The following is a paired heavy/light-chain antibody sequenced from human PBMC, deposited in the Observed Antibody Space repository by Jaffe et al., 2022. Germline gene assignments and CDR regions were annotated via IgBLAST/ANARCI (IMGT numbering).Heavy chain of an antibody. CDR3: ARVSPYYYGSGLRGWLDP. J-gene: IGHJ5*02. D-gene: IGHD3-10*01. Sequence: EVHLVESGGGLVQPGRSLRLSCAASGFTFGGFTFGNYAMTWVRQAPGKGLEWVGFIRTEGYGGTTEYAASVKGRFTISRDDSKSIAYLQMNSLKTEDTAVYYCARVSPYYYGSGLRGWLDPWGQGTLVTVSS. V-gene: IGHV3-49*04. CDR2: IRTEGYGGTT. CDR1: GFTFGGFTFGNYA.
Light chain of an antibody. CDR1: QSISSS. V-gene: IGKV1-39*01. Sequence: DTQMTQSPSSLSASVGDRVTITCRASQSISSSLHWYQHKPGTAPKLLVSAASTLQSEVPSRFSGSASGTDFTLTISSLEPEDFATYYCLQTYTIPATFGQGTKVEIK. CDR2: AAS. CDR3: LQTYTIPAT. J-gene: IGKJ1*01.